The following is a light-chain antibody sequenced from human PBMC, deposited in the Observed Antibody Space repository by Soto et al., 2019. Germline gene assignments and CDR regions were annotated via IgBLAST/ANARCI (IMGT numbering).Light chain of an antibody. CDR2: DDS. Sequence: DIQMTQSPSTLSASVGDIFTITCRASQSISSWLAWYQQKPGKAPKLLIDDDSSLESGVQSRFSGRGSGTECTLTISSLKPDDFATYYCQQYNSYPWTFGQGTKVDIK. V-gene: IGKV1-5*01. J-gene: IGKJ1*01. CDR1: QSISSW. CDR3: QQYNSYPWT.